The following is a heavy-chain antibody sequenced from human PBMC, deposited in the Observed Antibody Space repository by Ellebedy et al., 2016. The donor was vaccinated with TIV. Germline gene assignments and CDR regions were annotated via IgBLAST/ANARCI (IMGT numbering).Heavy chain of an antibody. V-gene: IGHV3-7*01. CDR1: GFTFGSYW. J-gene: IGHJ4*02. CDR2: IKQDGSDK. D-gene: IGHD4-11*01. CDR3: GGGQTTFEY. Sequence: GESLKISCAASGFTFGSYWMSWVRQAPGKGLEWVATIKQDGSDKNYVDSVKGRLAISRDNARSSLYLQMNSLSAEDTAVYYRGGGQTTFEYWGQGTLVTVSS.